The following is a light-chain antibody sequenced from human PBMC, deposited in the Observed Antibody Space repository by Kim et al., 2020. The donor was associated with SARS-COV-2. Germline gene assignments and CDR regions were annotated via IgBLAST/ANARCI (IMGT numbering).Light chain of an antibody. CDR1: SSDVGGYNY. CDR2: DVT. J-gene: IGLJ2*01. Sequence: QSALTQPRSVSGSPGQSVTISCTGTSSDVGGYNYVSWYQQHPGKAPKLMIYDVTERPSGVPDRFSGSKSGNTASLTISGLQAEDEADYYCCSYAGSYSHVLFGGGTQLTV. CDR3: CSYAGSYSHVL. V-gene: IGLV2-11*01.